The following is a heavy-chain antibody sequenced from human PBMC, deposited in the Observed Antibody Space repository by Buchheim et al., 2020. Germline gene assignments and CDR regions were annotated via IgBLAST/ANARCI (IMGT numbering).Heavy chain of an antibody. Sequence: EVQLVESGGGLVKPGGSLRLSCLGSGFSFSGYSMNWVRQAPGKGLEWVASISSSSGFIYYADSVRGRFTISRDNAKNTLYLQMDSLRAEDSAVYYCAKDRFTSNCYYFENWGQGT. CDR1: GFSFSGYS. V-gene: IGHV3-21*04. J-gene: IGHJ4*02. D-gene: IGHD3-16*02. CDR2: ISSSSGFI. CDR3: AKDRFTSNCYYFEN.